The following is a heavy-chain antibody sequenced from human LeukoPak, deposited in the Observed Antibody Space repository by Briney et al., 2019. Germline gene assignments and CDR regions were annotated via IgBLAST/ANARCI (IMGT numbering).Heavy chain of an antibody. CDR1: GGSISTTSFY. D-gene: IGHD6-19*01. J-gene: IGHJ4*02. CDR2: IYFSGTT. Sequence: PSETLSLTCTVSGGSISTTSFYWAWIRQPPGKGLEWIGSIYFSGTTHYNPSLKSRVTISVDTSKNTFSLKLTSLTVADTAVYYCARHERSVAVAGSFDFWGQGTLVTVSS. CDR3: ARHERSVAVAGSFDF. V-gene: IGHV4-39*01.